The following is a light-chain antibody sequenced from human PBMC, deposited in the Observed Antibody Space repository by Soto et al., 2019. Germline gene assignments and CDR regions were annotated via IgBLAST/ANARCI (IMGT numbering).Light chain of an antibody. CDR1: QSVTSTY. J-gene: IGKJ2*01. Sequence: ENVLTQSPGTLSLSPGERATLSCRAGQSVTSTYLAWYQHKPGQAPRLLIYGASSRATGIPDRFSGSGSGTDFTLNISRLETEDFAVYYCQQYGSSPLMYTFGQGTKLELK. CDR2: GAS. V-gene: IGKV3-20*01. CDR3: QQYGSSPLMYT.